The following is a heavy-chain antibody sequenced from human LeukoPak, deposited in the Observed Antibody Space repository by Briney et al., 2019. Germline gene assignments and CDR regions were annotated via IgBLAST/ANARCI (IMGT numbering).Heavy chain of an antibody. CDR3: AREYYYDSSGYPLDYYYYGMDV. CDR2: ISPSGGST. D-gene: IGHD3-22*01. Sequence: ASVKVSCKASGYTFTSYYMHWVRQAPGQGLEWMGIISPSGGSTSYAQKFQGRVTMTRDTSTSTVYMELSSLRSEDTAVYYCAREYYYDSSGYPLDYYYYGMDVWGQGTTVTVSS. J-gene: IGHJ6*02. V-gene: IGHV1-46*01. CDR1: GYTFTSYY.